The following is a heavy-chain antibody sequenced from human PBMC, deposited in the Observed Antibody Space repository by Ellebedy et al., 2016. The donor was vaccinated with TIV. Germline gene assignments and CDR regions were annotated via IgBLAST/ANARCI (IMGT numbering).Heavy chain of an antibody. J-gene: IGHJ4*02. CDR1: GGTFSSYA. Sequence: ASVKVSCKASGGTFSSYAISWVRQAPGQGLEWMGIINPSGGRTSYAQKFQGRVTMTRDTSTSTVYMELSSLRSEDTAVYYCARALIGYYYGSGSYYPLDYWGQGTLVTVSS. CDR2: INPSGGRT. CDR3: ARALIGYYYGSGSYYPLDY. D-gene: IGHD3-10*01. V-gene: IGHV1-46*01.